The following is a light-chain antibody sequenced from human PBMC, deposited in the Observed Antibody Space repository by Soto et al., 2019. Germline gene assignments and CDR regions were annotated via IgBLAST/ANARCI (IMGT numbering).Light chain of an antibody. CDR1: SSNIGSNS. Sequence: QPVLTQPPSASGTPGQRVTISCSGSSSNIGSNSVNWFQQLPGTAPKLLIYSNYQRPSGVPDRFSGSKSGTSASLAISGLQPEDEADYYCAAWDDSLNGYVFGTETKVTVL. V-gene: IGLV1-44*01. CDR3: AAWDDSLNGYV. J-gene: IGLJ1*01. CDR2: SNY.